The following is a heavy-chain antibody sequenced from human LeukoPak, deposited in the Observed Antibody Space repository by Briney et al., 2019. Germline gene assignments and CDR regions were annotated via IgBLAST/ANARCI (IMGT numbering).Heavy chain of an antibody. J-gene: IGHJ2*01. CDR1: GFTFSSYA. Sequence: PGESLRLSCAASGFTFSSYAMSWVRQAPGKGLEWVSYISSSGSTIYYADSVKGRFTISRDNAKNSLYLQMNSLRAEDTAVYYCARGLSGDGLYFDLWGRGTLVTVSS. V-gene: IGHV3-48*03. D-gene: IGHD2-21*02. CDR2: ISSSGSTI. CDR3: ARGLSGDGLYFDL.